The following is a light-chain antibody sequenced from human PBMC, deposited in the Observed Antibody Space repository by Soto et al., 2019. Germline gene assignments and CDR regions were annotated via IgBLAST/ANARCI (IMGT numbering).Light chain of an antibody. CDR3: QQYNNWPRT. J-gene: IGKJ2*01. CDR2: GAS. V-gene: IGKV3-15*01. CDR1: QSVSSN. Sequence: EIVMTQSPATLSVSPGERATLSCRASQSVSSNLAWYQQKPGQAPRLLIYGASTRATGIPARFSGSGSGTDFTLTISSLQSEDFAIYYCQQYNNWPRTFGHGTKLEIK.